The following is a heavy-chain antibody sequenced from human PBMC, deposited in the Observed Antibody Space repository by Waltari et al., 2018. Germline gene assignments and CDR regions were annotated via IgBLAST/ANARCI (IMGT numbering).Heavy chain of an antibody. J-gene: IGHJ4*02. CDR2: SIPICGIA. CDR3: ARVVGGYYDSSGYYYFDY. Sequence: QVQLVQSGAEVKKPGSSVKVSCKASGGTFSSYTISWVRKAPGQGLEWMGRSIPICGIANYEQKFQGRVTITADKTTSTAYMELSSLRSEDTAVYYCARVVGGYYDSSGYYYFDYWGQGTLVTVSS. D-gene: IGHD3-22*01. CDR1: GGTFSSYT. V-gene: IGHV1-69*02.